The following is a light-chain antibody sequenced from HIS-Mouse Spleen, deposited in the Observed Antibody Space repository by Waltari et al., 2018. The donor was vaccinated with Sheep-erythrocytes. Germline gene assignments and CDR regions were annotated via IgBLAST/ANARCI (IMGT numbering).Light chain of an antibody. CDR1: RSDVGSYNL. V-gene: IGLV2-23*01. J-gene: IGLJ3*02. CDR2: EGS. Sequence: QSALTQPASVSGSPGPAITIPCTGTRSDVGSYNLVSWYQQHPGKAPKLMIYEGSKRPSGVSKRFSGSKSGNTASLTISGLQAEDEADYYCCSYAGSSTPWVFGGGTKLTVL. CDR3: CSYAGSSTPWV.